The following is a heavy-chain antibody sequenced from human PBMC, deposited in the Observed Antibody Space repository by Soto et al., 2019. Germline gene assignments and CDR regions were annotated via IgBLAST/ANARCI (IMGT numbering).Heavy chain of an antibody. CDR3: ARAVAVAADFDY. CDR1: GYIFTGHA. CDR2: INAGNGNT. V-gene: IGHV1-3*05. D-gene: IGHD6-19*01. Sequence: QVQLVQSGAEEKKPGASVKVSCKASGYIFTGHAMHWVRQAPGQRLEWMGWINAGNGNTKYSQKFQGRVTITRDTSASTAYMELSSLRSEDTAVYYCARAVAVAADFDYWGQGTLVTVSS. J-gene: IGHJ4*02.